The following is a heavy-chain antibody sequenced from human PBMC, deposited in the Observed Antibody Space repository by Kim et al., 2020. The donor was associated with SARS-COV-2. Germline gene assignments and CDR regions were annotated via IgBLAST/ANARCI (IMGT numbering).Heavy chain of an antibody. Sequence: DAVKGRFTISRDNAKNTLYLQRNSLRAEDTAVYYCARSSSSWYLGFGFDPWGQGTLVTVSS. J-gene: IGHJ5*02. CDR3: ARSSSSWYLGFGFDP. D-gene: IGHD6-13*01. V-gene: IGHV3-74*01.